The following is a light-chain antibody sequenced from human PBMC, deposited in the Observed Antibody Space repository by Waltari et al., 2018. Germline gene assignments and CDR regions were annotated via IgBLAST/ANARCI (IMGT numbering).Light chain of an antibody. CDR2: DVS. J-gene: IGLJ2*01. V-gene: IGLV2-14*01. CDR3: SSYTSSSL. Sequence: QSALTQPASVSGSPGQSITIYCTGTSSDVGGYNYVSWYQQHPGKAPKLMIYDVSKRPSGVSNRFSCSKSGNTASLTISVLQAEDEADYYCSSYTSSSLFGGGTKLTVL. CDR1: SSDVGGYNY.